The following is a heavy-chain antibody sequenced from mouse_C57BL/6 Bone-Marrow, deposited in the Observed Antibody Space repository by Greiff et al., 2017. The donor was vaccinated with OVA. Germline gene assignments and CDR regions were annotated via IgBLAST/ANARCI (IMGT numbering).Heavy chain of an antibody. CDR1: GFNIKDDY. Sequence: EVKVVESGAELVRPGASVKLSCTASGFNIKDDYMHWVKQRPEQGLEWIGWIDPENGDTEYASKFQGKATITADTSSNTAYLQLSSLTSEDTAVYYCTTGDYDGYYFDYWGQGTTLTVSS. CDR2: IDPENGDT. V-gene: IGHV14-4*01. CDR3: TTGDYDGYYFDY. D-gene: IGHD2-4*01. J-gene: IGHJ2*01.